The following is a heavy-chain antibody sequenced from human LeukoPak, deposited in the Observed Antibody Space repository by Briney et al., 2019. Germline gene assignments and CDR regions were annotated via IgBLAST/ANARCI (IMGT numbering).Heavy chain of an antibody. J-gene: IGHJ5*02. CDR2: IYYSGST. CDR3: ARDVRLDGHWFDP. D-gene: IGHD6-25*01. Sequence: PSETLSLTCTVSGGSISSSSYYWGWIRQPPGKGLEWIGSIYYSGSTYYNPSLKSRVTISVDTSKNQFSLKLSSVTAADTAVYYCARDVRLDGHWFDPWGQGTLVTVSS. V-gene: IGHV4-39*07. CDR1: GGSISSSSYY.